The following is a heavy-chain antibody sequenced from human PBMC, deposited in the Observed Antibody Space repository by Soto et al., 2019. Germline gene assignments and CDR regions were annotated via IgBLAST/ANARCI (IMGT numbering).Heavy chain of an antibody. CDR1: GFSFTTYW. Sequence: PGASLTISCKGSGFSFTTYWIAWVRQMPGKGLEWMGIIYPGDSDTRYSPSFQGQVTISADKSISTSYLQWSSLRASDTAMYYCARGYFFDYWGQGTLVTVSS. CDR2: IYPGDSDT. J-gene: IGHJ4*02. V-gene: IGHV5-51*01. CDR3: ARGYFFDY.